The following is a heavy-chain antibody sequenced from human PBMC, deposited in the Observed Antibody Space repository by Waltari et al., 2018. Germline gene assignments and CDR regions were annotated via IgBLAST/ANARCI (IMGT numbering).Heavy chain of an antibody. D-gene: IGHD2-15*01. Sequence: QVQLVQSGAEVKKPGSSVKVSCKASGGTFSSYAISWVRQATGPGLEWMGGIIPSFGTANYAQKFQGRVTITTDESTSTAYMGLSSRRSEDTAVYYCARGRYCSGGSCYAPTRYYYYYYGMDVWGQGTTVTVSS. CDR2: IIPSFGTA. V-gene: IGHV1-69*05. J-gene: IGHJ6*02. CDR1: GGTFSSYA. CDR3: ARGRYCSGGSCYAPTRYYYYYYGMDV.